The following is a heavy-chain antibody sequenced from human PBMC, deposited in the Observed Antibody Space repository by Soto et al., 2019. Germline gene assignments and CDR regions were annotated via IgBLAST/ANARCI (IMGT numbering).Heavy chain of an antibody. CDR1: GFTLSTYW. CDR2: IRPDGNEI. V-gene: IGHV3-7*01. D-gene: IGHD3-10*01. J-gene: IGHJ3*02. Sequence: GGSLRLSCVASGFTLSTYWMAWVRQTPGKGLEFVANIRPDGNEINYVDSVKGRFTISRDNAKNSLFLQMNSLRHDDTAVYYCGTDQWGGAFDIGGQGTTVTVSS. CDR3: GTDQWGGAFDI.